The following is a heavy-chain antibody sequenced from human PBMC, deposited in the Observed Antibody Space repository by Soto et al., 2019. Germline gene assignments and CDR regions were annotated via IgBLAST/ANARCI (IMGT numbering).Heavy chain of an antibody. D-gene: IGHD3-3*01. CDR1: GFTFSSYA. Sequence: GGSLRLSCAASGFTFSSYAMSWVRQAPGKGLEWVSAISGSGGSTYYADSVKGRFTISRDNSKNTLYLQMNSLRAEDTTVYYCAKVANYDLRNLGFDYWGQGTLVTVSS. V-gene: IGHV3-23*01. CDR2: ISGSGGST. CDR3: AKVANYDLRNLGFDY. J-gene: IGHJ4*02.